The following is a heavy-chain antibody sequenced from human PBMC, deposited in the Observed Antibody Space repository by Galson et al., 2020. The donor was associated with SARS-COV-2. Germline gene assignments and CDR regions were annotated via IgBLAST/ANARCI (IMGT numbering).Heavy chain of an antibody. Sequence: SETLSLTCTVSGGSISSYYWSWIRQPPGKGLEWIGYIYYSGSTNYNPSLKSRVTISVDTSKNQFSLKLSSVTAADTAVYYCARLNPRLYAGPDYYYYYYMDVWGKGTTVTVSS. D-gene: IGHD3-16*01. J-gene: IGHJ6*03. CDR2: IYYSGST. V-gene: IGHV4-59*08. CDR3: ARLNPRLYAGPDYYYYYYMDV. CDR1: GGSISSYY.